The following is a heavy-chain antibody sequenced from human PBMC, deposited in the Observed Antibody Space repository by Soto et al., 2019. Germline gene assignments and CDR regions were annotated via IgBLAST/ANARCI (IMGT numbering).Heavy chain of an antibody. CDR1: GFTFSSYS. Sequence: GGSLRLSCAASGFTFSSYSVNWVRQAPGKGLEWVSYISSSSSTIYYADSVKGRFTISRDNAKNSLYLQMNSLRAEDTAVYYCARSKMVKQWLVLWYFDYWGQGTLVTVSS. D-gene: IGHD6-19*01. CDR2: ISSSSSTI. CDR3: ARSKMVKQWLVLWYFDY. V-gene: IGHV3-48*01. J-gene: IGHJ4*02.